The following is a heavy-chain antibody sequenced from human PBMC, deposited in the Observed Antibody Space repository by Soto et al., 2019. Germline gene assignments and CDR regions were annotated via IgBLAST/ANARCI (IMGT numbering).Heavy chain of an antibody. CDR2: INHSGST. CDR3: ARVPLLRGSYRYTKYFDY. Sequence: SETLSLTCAVYGGSFSGYYWSWIRQPPGKGLEWIGEINHSGSTNYNPSLKSRVTISVDTSKNQFSLKLSSVTAADTAVYYCARVPLLRGSYRYTKYFDYWGQGTLVTVSS. CDR1: GGSFSGYY. J-gene: IGHJ4*02. V-gene: IGHV4-34*01. D-gene: IGHD3-16*02.